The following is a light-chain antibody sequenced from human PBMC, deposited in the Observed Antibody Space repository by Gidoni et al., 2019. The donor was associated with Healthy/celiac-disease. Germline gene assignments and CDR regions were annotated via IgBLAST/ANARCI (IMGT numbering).Light chain of an antibody. Sequence: EIVLTQSPDFQSVTFSQSIGSSLHWYQQKPDQSPKLLIKYASQSFSGVPSRFSGSGSGTDFTLTINSLEAEDAATYYCHQSSSLPWTFGQGTKVEIK. J-gene: IGKJ1*01. CDR1: QSIGSS. CDR2: YAS. V-gene: IGKV6-21*01. CDR3: HQSSSLPWT.